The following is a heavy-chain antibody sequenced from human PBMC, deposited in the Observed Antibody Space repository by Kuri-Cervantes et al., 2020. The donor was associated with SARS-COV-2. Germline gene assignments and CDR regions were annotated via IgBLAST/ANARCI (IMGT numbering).Heavy chain of an antibody. Sequence: GSLRLSCTASGGSISSSSYYWGWIRQPPGKGLEWIWSIYYSGSTYYNPSLKSRVTISVDTSKNQFSLKLSSVTAADTAVYYCARDPSRGVRWSGYPNYFDYWGQGTLVTVSS. CDR1: GGSISSSSYY. CDR3: ARDPSRGVRWSGYPNYFDY. V-gene: IGHV4-39*07. D-gene: IGHD3-3*01. CDR2: IYYSGST. J-gene: IGHJ4*02.